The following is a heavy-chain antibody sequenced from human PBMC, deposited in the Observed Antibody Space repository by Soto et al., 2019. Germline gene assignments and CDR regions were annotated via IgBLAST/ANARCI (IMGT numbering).Heavy chain of an antibody. CDR1: GYTFISYY. CDR2: INPSGGST. J-gene: IGHJ3*02. D-gene: IGHD2-2*01. V-gene: IGHV1-46*01. Sequence: ASVKVSCKASGYTFISYYMNWVRQAPGQGLEWMGMINPSGGSTSYAQKFQGRATMTRDTSTSTVYMELSSLRSEDTAVYYCAREDPANGGAFDRCAEGTMVTVSS. CDR3: AREDPANGGAFDR.